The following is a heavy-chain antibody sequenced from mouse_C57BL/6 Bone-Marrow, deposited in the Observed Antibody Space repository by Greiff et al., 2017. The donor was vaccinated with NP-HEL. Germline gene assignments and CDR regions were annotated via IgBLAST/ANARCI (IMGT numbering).Heavy chain of an antibody. Sequence: QVQLQQSDAELVKPGASVKISCKVSGYTFTNHTIHWMKQRPEKGLEWIGYIYPRDGRNKYTEKFKGKDTLTADKSSSTAYMQVSSLTSEDSAVYFCARERLLSFDYWGQGTTLTVSS. J-gene: IGHJ2*01. CDR3: ARERLLSFDY. CDR2: IYPRDGRN. D-gene: IGHD2-1*01. V-gene: IGHV1-78*01. CDR1: GYTFTNHT.